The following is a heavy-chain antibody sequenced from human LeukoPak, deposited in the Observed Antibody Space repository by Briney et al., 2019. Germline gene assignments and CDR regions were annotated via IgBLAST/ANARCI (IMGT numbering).Heavy chain of an antibody. CDR3: ARRGYYYYGMDV. CDR2: IDPSDSYT. Sequence: GESLKISCKDSGQSFTSYWISWVRQMPGKGLEWMGRIDPSDSYTNYSPSFQGHVTISVDKSIITAYLQWTSLKSSDSAMYYCARRGYYYYGMDVWGQGTTVTVSS. J-gene: IGHJ6*02. D-gene: IGHD3-10*01. CDR1: GQSFTSYW. V-gene: IGHV5-10-1*01.